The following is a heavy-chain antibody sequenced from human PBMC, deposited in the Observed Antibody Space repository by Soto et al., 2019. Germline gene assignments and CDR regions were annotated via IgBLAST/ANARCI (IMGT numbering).Heavy chain of an antibody. Sequence: QVQLVESGGGVVQPGRSLTLSCAASGFPFTSYAIHWVRQAPGKGLEWVAVISHDGGIKHYADSVKGRFTISRDNSKNTLYLQMNSLRDEDTAVYHCESEHDALDVWGQGTTVTVAS. CDR3: ESEHDALDV. CDR2: ISHDGGIK. D-gene: IGHD1-1*01. CDR1: GFPFTSYA. J-gene: IGHJ6*02. V-gene: IGHV3-30-3*01.